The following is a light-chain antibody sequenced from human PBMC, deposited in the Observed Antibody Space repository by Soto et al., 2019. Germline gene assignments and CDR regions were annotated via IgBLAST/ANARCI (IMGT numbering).Light chain of an antibody. V-gene: IGLV2-14*01. Sequence: QSALIQPASVSGSRGQSITISCTGASSDVGGYNYVSWYQQFPGRAPKVMIYEVTNRPSGVSNRFSGSKSGNTASLTISGLQAEDEADYYCSSYTSSKTLIFGGGTQLTVL. CDR1: SSDVGGYNY. CDR3: SSYTSSKTLI. J-gene: IGLJ2*01. CDR2: EVT.